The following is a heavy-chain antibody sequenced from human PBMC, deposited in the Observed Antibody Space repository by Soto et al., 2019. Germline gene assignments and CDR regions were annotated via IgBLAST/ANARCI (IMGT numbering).Heavy chain of an antibody. CDR1: GGSISSGGYY. D-gene: IGHD2-15*01. V-gene: IGHV4-31*03. CDR3: ARRYGGNFDY. Sequence: SETLSLTCTVSGGSISSGGYYWSWIRQHPGKGLEWIGYIDYSGSTYYNPSLKSRVTISVDTSKNQFSLKLSSVTAADTAVYYCARRYGGNFDYWGQGTLVTVSS. J-gene: IGHJ4*02. CDR2: IDYSGST.